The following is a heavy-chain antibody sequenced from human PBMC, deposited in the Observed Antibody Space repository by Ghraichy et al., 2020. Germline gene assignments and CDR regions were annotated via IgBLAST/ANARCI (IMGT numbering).Heavy chain of an antibody. Sequence: GGSLRLSCEVFGFNFNTYGMNWVRLSPGKGLEWVAFIRYDGSNTYYANSVKGRFTISRDNYNNTLYLHMNSLKAEDTAAYFCARLNAVKGAFDIWGQGTTVTVSS. D-gene: IGHD6-19*01. J-gene: IGHJ3*02. CDR1: GFNFNTYG. V-gene: IGHV3-30*02. CDR3: ARLNAVKGAFDI. CDR2: IRYDGSNT.